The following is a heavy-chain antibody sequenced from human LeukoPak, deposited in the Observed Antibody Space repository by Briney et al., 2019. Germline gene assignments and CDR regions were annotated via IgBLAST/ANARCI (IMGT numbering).Heavy chain of an antibody. CDR2: IYYSGST. CDR1: GGSISSSSYY. D-gene: IGHD6-19*01. Sequence: PSETLSLTCTVSGGSISSSSYYWGWIRQPPGKGLEWIGSIYYSGSTYYNPSLKSRVTISVDTSKNQFSLKLSSVTAADTAVYYCARGWVFDYWGQGTLVTVSS. J-gene: IGHJ4*02. CDR3: ARGWVFDY. V-gene: IGHV4-39*01.